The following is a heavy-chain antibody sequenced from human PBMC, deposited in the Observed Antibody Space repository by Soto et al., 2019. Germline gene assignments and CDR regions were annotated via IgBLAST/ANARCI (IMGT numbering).Heavy chain of an antibody. CDR1: GGSFSGYY. V-gene: IGHV4-34*01. Sequence: SETLSLTCAVYGGSFSGYYWSWIRQPPGKGLEWIGEINHSGSTNYNPSLKSRVTISVDTSKNQFSLKLSSVTAADTAVYYCARVTVRWKENWFDPWGQGTLVTVSS. CDR3: ARVTVRWKENWFDP. J-gene: IGHJ5*02. CDR2: INHSGST. D-gene: IGHD3-10*01.